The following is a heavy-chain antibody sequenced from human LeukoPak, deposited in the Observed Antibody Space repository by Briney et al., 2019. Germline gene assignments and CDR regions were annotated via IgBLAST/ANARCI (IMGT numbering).Heavy chain of an antibody. D-gene: IGHD2-2*01. CDR3: AKVRSTSCYVFDY. J-gene: IGHJ4*02. CDR2: INSDGSTT. Sequence: PGGSLRLSCAASGFTFSSYWMHWVRQAPGKGLVWVSRINSDGSTTNYADSVKGRFTISRDNSKNTLYLQMNSLRAEDTAVYYCAKVRSTSCYVFDYWGQGTLVTVSS. V-gene: IGHV3-74*01. CDR1: GFTFSSYW.